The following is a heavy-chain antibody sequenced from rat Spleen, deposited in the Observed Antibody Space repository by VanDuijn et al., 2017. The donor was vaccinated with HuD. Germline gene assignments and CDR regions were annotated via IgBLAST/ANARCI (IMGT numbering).Heavy chain of an antibody. Sequence: EVQLVESGGGLVQPGRSLKLSCAASGFTFSDYYMAWVRQAPTKGLEWVATINYDGSTTYYRDSVKGRFTFSRDNAKSTLYLQMDSLRSEDTATYYCARQMYTTDYYYVLFFDYWGQGVMVTVSS. J-gene: IGHJ2*01. D-gene: IGHD1-6*01. CDR3: ARQMYTTDYYYVLFFDY. V-gene: IGHV5S10*01. CDR2: INYDGSTT. CDR1: GFTFSDYY.